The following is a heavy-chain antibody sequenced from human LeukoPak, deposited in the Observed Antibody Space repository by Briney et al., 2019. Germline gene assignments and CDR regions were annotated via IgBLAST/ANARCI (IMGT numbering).Heavy chain of an antibody. CDR1: GGSISSGSYY. CDR3: ARVENQLLDFDY. Sequence: SETLSLTCTVSGGSISSGSYYWSWIRQPAGKGLEWIGRIYTSGSTNYNPSLKSRVTISVDTSKNQFSLKLSSVTAADTAVYYCARVENQLLDFDYWGQGTLVTVSS. D-gene: IGHD2-2*01. V-gene: IGHV4-61*02. J-gene: IGHJ4*02. CDR2: IYTSGST.